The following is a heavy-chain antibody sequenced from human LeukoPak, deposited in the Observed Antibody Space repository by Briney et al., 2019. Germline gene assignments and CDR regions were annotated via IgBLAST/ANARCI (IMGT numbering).Heavy chain of an antibody. V-gene: IGHV1-2*02. J-gene: IGHJ5*02. CDR2: INPNSGGT. CDR3: ARVSTMVRGVYNWFDP. D-gene: IGHD3-10*01. Sequence: ASVKVSCKASGYTFTGYYMHWVRQAPGQGLEWMGWINPNSGGTNYAQKFQCRVTMTRDTSISTAYMELSRLRSDDTAVYYCARVSTMVRGVYNWFDPWGQGTLVTVSS. CDR1: GYTFTGYY.